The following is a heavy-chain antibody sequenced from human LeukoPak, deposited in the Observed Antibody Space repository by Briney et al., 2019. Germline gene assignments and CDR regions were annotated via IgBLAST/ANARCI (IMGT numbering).Heavy chain of an antibody. CDR3: ARVFSSAAGDPFDY. Sequence: PSETLSLTCTVSGGSISSSSYYWGWIRQPPGKGLEWIGSIYYSGSTYYNPSLKSRVTISVDTSKNQFSLKLSSVTAADTVVYYCARVFSSAAGDPFDYWGQGTLVTVSS. J-gene: IGHJ4*02. V-gene: IGHV4-39*07. D-gene: IGHD6-13*01. CDR1: GGSISSSSYY. CDR2: IYYSGST.